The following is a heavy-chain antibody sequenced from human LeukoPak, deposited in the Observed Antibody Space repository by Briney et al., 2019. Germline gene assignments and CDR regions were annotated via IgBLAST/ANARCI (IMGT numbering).Heavy chain of an antibody. D-gene: IGHD3-22*01. CDR3: AGGDYGDSSGFRDY. CDR2: IYYSGST. CDR1: GNSISSGDNY. V-gene: IGHV4-61*10. J-gene: IGHJ4*02. Sequence: SETLSLTCTVSGNSISSGDNYWSWIRQPAGKGLEWIGYIYYSGSTNYNPSLKSRVTISVDTSKNQFSLKLSSVTAADTAVYYCAGGDYGDSSGFRDYWGQGTLVTVSS.